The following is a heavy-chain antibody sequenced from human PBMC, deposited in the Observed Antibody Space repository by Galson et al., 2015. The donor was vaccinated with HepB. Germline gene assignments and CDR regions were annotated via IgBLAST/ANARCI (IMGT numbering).Heavy chain of an antibody. J-gene: IGHJ3*02. CDR1: GFTFSNAW. CDR3: TTEAGRGILYWWEVDDAFDI. CDR2: IKSKTDGGTT. V-gene: IGHV3-15*01. D-gene: IGHD2-8*02. Sequence: SLRLSCAASGFTFSNAWMSWVRQAPGKGLEWVGRIKSKTDGGTTDYAAPVKGRFTISRDDSKNTLYLQMNSLKTEDTAVYYCTTEAGRGILYWWEVDDAFDIWGQGTMVTVSS.